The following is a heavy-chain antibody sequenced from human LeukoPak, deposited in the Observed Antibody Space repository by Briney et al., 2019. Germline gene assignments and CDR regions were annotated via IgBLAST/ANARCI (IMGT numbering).Heavy chain of an antibody. V-gene: IGHV4-59*01. D-gene: IGHD1-26*01. CDR1: GDSISSYF. CDR3: ARDRRWEQLHAFDL. J-gene: IGHJ3*01. CDR2: VHYSEST. Sequence: PSETLSLTCTVSGDSISSYFWSWIRQPPGKGLEWIASVHYSESTNYNPSLKSRVTISLDTAWNQFSLMLSSVTAADTALYYCARDRRWEQLHAFDLWGPGAMVTVSS.